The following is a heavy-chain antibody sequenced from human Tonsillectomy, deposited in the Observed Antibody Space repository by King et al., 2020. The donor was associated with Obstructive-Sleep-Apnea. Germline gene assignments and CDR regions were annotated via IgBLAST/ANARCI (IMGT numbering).Heavy chain of an antibody. D-gene: IGHD2-2*01. CDR2: ISGSGNST. CDR1: GFTFTNFA. J-gene: IGHJ5*02. CDR3: AKDSDIVGVPSPLCPNYFEP. V-gene: IGHV3-23*04. Sequence: VQLVESGGGVVQPGGSLRLSCAASGFTFTNFAMSWVRQAPGKGLEWVSGISGSGNSTYYADSVKGRFTISRDNPKNTLYLQVNSLRAEDTAVYYCAKDSDIVGVPSPLCPNYFEPWGQGALVTVSS.